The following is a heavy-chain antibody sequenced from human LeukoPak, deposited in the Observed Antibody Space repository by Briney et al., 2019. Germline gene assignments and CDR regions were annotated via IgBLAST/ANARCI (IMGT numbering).Heavy chain of an antibody. CDR2: IYYSRST. D-gene: IGHD3-16*01. CDR1: GASISSYY. CDR3: ARGPSQIMENYMDV. Sequence: PSETLSLTCTVSGASISSYYWSWIRQPPGKGLEWIGYIYYSRSTNYKPSLKSRITISVDTSKNQFSLNLSSVTAADTAVYYCARGPSQIMENYMDVWARGTTVTVSS. V-gene: IGHV4-59*01. J-gene: IGHJ6*03.